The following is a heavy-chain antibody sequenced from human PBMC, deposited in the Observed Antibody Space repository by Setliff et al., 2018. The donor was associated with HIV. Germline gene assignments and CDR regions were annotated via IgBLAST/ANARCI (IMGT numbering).Heavy chain of an antibody. V-gene: IGHV3-53*01. CDR2: VYSAGNT. J-gene: IGHJ4*02. D-gene: IGHD6-19*01. CDR1: GFTVSSTY. Sequence: GGSLRLSCAASGFTVSSTYMSWVRQSPVRGLEWVSVVYSAGNTYYADSVKGRFTVSRDESENTLFLQMNSLRAEDTAMYYCAREVYRPSSGWIRHFDLWGQGTLVTVSS. CDR3: AREVYRPSSGWIRHFDL.